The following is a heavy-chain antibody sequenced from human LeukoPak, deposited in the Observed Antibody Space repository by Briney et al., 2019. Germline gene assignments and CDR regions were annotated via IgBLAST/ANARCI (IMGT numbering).Heavy chain of an antibody. CDR3: ARGSRLVTGDY. V-gene: IGHV1-46*01. CDR2: INPSGGST. J-gene: IGHJ4*02. CDR1: GYTFTSYG. D-gene: IGHD3-9*01. Sequence: ASVKVSCKASGYTFTSYGISWVRQAPGQGLEWMGIINPSGGSTSYAQKFQGRVTMTRDTSTSTVYMELSSLRSEDTAVYYCARGSRLVTGDYWGQGTLVTVSS.